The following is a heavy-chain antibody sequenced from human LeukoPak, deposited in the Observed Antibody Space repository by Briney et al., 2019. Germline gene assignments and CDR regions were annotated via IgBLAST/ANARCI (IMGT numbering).Heavy chain of an antibody. J-gene: IGHJ6*02. Sequence: SETLSLTCTVSGGSISSSSYYWGWIRQPPGKGLEWIGSIYYSGSTYYNPSLKSRVTISVDTSKNQFSLKLSSVTAADTAVYYSASQGMVRGVTTYYYGMDVWGQGTTVTVSS. V-gene: IGHV4-39*01. CDR2: IYYSGST. CDR3: ASQGMVRGVTTYYYGMDV. D-gene: IGHD3-10*01. CDR1: GGSISSSSYY.